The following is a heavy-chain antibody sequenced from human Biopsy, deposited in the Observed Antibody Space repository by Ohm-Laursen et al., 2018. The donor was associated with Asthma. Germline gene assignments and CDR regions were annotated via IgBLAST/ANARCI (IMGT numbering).Heavy chain of an antibody. CDR1: GGSINNFY. CDR3: ARGVDRVTGLLDHFDS. D-gene: IGHD2-21*02. V-gene: IGHV4-59*01. CDR2: VYYSGST. J-gene: IGHJ4*02. Sequence: TLSLTCTVSGGSINNFYWGWIRQPPGKGLESIGHVYYSGSTNYSPSLKSRVTISIDASKNQFSLKLTSVTAADTAVYYCARGVDRVTGLLDHFDSWGQGTLVTVSS.